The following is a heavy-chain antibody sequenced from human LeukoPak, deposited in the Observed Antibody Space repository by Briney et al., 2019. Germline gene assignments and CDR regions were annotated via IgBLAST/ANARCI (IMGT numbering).Heavy chain of an antibody. CDR2: ISGRGAST. J-gene: IGHJ4*02. CDR1: GFPFSSHA. CDR3: AKDQSTVPTGYFDY. V-gene: IGHV3-23*01. D-gene: IGHD4-17*01. Sequence: GGSLVLSCAASGFPFSSHAMSGVRRAPGKGRGGVSAISGRGASTYYADSVKGRFTISSDNSKNTLYLQMNSLRAEDTAVYYCAKDQSTVPTGYFDYWGQGTLVTVSS.